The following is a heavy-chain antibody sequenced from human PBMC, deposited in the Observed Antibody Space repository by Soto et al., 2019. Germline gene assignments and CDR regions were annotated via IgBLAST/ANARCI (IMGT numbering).Heavy chain of an antibody. CDR1: GGSVISGSYY. CDR2: IYYSGST. D-gene: IGHD1-26*01. CDR3: ARLIIGSYYDY. Sequence: SETLSLTCTVSGGSVISGSYYWILIRQPPGKGLEWIGYIYYSGSTNYNPSLKSRVTISVDTSKNQFSLKLSSVTAADTAVYYCARLIIGSYYDYWGQGTLVTVSS. J-gene: IGHJ4*02. V-gene: IGHV4-61*01.